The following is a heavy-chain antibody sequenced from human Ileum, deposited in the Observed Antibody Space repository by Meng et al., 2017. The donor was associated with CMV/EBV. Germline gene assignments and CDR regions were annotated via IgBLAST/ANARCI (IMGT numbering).Heavy chain of an antibody. CDR2: IQYDGSEK. D-gene: IGHD5-24*01. V-gene: IGHV3-30*02. CDR3: AKGRWLVDF. Sequence: GGSLRLSCAASGFTFSSYGMHWVRQAPGKGLEWVAFIQYDGSEKFYGNSVKGRFTISRDNSKNTLYLEMNSLRPEDTAVYYCAKGRWLVDFWGQGTMVTVSS. CDR1: GFTFSSYG. J-gene: IGHJ3*01.